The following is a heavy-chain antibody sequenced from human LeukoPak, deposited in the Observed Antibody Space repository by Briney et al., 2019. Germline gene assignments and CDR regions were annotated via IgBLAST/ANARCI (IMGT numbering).Heavy chain of an antibody. D-gene: IGHD3-16*01. Sequence: GGSLRLSCTASGFTFGDYAMSWVRQAPGKGLEWVGFIRSKAYGGTIEYAASVKGRFTISRDDSKSIAYLQMNSLKTEDTAVYYCTRGLSPHDYRGQGTLVIVSS. J-gene: IGHJ4*02. CDR2: IRSKAYGGTI. CDR3: TRGLSPHDY. CDR1: GFTFGDYA. V-gene: IGHV3-49*04.